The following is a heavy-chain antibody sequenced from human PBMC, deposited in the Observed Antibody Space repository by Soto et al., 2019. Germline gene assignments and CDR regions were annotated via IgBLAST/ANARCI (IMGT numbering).Heavy chain of an antibody. CDR2: ISAYNGNI. CDR1: GYIFPSST. CDR3: AIANYGDNDY. J-gene: IGHJ4*02. V-gene: IGHV1-18*01. D-gene: IGHD4-17*01. Sequence: QVQLVQSGAEVKKPGASVKVSCKAPGYIFPSSTISWVRQAPGQGLEWMGRISAYNGNIKDAQKFQGRFTMTTDTSTSTAYMELRSLTSDDTAMYYCAIANYGDNDYWGQGTLVTVS.